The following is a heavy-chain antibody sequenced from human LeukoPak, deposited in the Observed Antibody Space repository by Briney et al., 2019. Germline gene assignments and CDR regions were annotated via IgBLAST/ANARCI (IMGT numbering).Heavy chain of an antibody. Sequence: PGGSLRLSCAASGFTFSSYSMNWVRQAPGKGLEWVSSISSSSSYIYYADSVKGRFTISRDNAKNSLYLQMNSLRAEDTAVYYCARRRLDRVGATLHYYYGMDVWGQGTTVTVSS. D-gene: IGHD1-26*01. CDR2: ISSSSSYI. J-gene: IGHJ6*02. V-gene: IGHV3-21*01. CDR3: ARRRLDRVGATLHYYYGMDV. CDR1: GFTFSSYS.